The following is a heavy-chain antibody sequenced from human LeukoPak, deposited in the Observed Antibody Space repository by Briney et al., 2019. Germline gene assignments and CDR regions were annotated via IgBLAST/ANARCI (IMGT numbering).Heavy chain of an antibody. D-gene: IGHD4-17*01. CDR1: GDSISSYY. J-gene: IGHJ5*02. CDR2: VHYSGSS. CDR3: ARNATVTTLKRAYNWFDP. V-gene: IGHV4-59*08. Sequence: SETLSLTCTVSGDSISSYYWSWIRQPPGKGLEWIGYVHYSGSSAYIASLKSRVTMSVDMSKNQFSLSLTSVTAADTAVYYCARNATVTTLKRAYNWFDPWGQGTLVTVSS.